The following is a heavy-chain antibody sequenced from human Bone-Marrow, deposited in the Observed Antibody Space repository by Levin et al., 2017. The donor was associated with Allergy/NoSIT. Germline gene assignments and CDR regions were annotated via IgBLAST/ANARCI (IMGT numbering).Heavy chain of an antibody. J-gene: IGHJ5*02. CDR1: GFTFSSYG. CDR3: ARGYCSGGSCYDWFDP. V-gene: IGHV3-33*01. D-gene: IGHD2-15*01. Sequence: GGSLRLSCAASGFTFSSYGMHWVRQAPGKGLEWVAVIWYDGSNKYYADSVKGRFTISRDNSKNTLYLQMNSLRAEDTAVYYCARGYCSGGSCYDWFDPWGQGTLVTVSS. CDR2: IWYDGSNK.